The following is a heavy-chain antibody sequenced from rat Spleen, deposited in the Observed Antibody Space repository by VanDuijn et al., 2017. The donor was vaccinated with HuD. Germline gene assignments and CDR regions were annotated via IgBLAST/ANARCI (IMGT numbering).Heavy chain of an antibody. V-gene: IGHV5-20*01. CDR3: GRGQYRYNWIDY. D-gene: IGHD1-5*01. CDR2: ISYDGGST. Sequence: EVQLVESGGGLVQPGRSLKLSCAASGFTFSDYYMAWVRQAPTKGLEWVASISYDGGSTSYRDSVKGRFTISRDNAKSSLYLQMDSLRSEDTATYYCGRGQYRYNWIDYWGQGVMVTVSS. J-gene: IGHJ2*01. CDR1: GFTFSDYY.